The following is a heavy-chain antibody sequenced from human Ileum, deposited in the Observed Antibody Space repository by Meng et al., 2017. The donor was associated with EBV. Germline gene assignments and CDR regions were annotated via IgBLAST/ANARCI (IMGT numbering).Heavy chain of an antibody. CDR3: ARGSYYFDS. CDR2: TYYRSKWNT. CDR1: GDSVSSISGA. V-gene: IGHV6-1*01. J-gene: IGHJ4*02. Sequence: QGQLPPSGPGLLKPSQTLSPPCAIAGDSVSSISGAWNWIRQSPSRGLEWLGRTYYRSKWNTDYAVSVSSRITISPDTSKNQFSLQLNSVTPEDTAVYYCARGSYYFDSWGQGTLVTVSS. D-gene: IGHD1-26*01.